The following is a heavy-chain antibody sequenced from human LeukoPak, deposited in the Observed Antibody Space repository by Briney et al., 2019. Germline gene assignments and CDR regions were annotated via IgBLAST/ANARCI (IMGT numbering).Heavy chain of an antibody. CDR3: TTTDHFDY. CDR1: GFTLRNYW. V-gene: IGHV3-74*03. D-gene: IGHD1-1*01. J-gene: IGHJ4*02. Sequence: PGGSLRLSCAASGFTLRNYWMHWVRQAPGKGLVWVSRGEGDGSTSTYADSVKGRFTISRVTAKNTLYLQMNSLRAEDTAVYYCTTTDHFDYWGQGTLVTVSS. CDR2: GEGDGSTS.